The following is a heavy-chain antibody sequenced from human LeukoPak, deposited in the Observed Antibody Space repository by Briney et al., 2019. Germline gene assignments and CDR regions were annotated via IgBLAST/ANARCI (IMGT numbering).Heavy chain of an antibody. J-gene: IGHJ5*02. Sequence: PGGSLGPSCAASGFTFSNYGMHWVRQAPGKGLEWVAVISYDGSNKYYADSVKGRFTISRDNSKNTLYLQMNSLRAEDTAVYYCAKESGLVVHNWFDPWGQGTLVTVSS. CDR1: GFTFSNYG. CDR3: AKESGLVVHNWFDP. V-gene: IGHV3-30*18. D-gene: IGHD3-22*01. CDR2: ISYDGSNK.